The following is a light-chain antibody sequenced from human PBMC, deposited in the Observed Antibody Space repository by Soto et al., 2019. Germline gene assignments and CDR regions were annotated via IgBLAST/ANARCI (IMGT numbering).Light chain of an antibody. Sequence: EIVLTQSPGTLSLSAGARATLSCRASQSVSSSYLAWYQQKPGQAPRLLIYGASSRATGIPDRFSGSGSGTDFTLTISRLEPEDFAVYYCQQCGSSSTFGQGTRLEIK. V-gene: IGKV3-20*01. J-gene: IGKJ5*01. CDR3: QQCGSSST. CDR2: GAS. CDR1: QSVSSSY.